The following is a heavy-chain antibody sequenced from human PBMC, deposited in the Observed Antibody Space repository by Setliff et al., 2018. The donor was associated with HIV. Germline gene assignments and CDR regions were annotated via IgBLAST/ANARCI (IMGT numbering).Heavy chain of an antibody. D-gene: IGHD3-10*01. CDR2: ITPIFGTT. CDR3: ATAGEMATIGYSYYYMGV. Sequence: SVKVSCKASGGTFGRNPISWVRQAPGQGLEWMGGITPIFGTTKYAQKFQGRVTITADESRTTAYLDLNSLRSEGTAVYYCATAGEMATIGYSYYYMGVWGKGTTVTVSS. V-gene: IGHV1-69*13. J-gene: IGHJ6*03. CDR1: GGTFGRNP.